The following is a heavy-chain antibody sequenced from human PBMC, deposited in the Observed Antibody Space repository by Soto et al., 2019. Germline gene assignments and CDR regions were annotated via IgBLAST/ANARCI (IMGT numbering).Heavy chain of an antibody. D-gene: IGHD2-15*01. CDR3: ARGGGGSFFWHFDL. V-gene: IGHV4-61*01. Sequence: SETLSLTCTVSDVSVSVTSYYWSWIRQPPGKGLEWIGCIYYSGSTNYNPSLKSRVTMSVDTSKNQFSLKLSSVTAADTAVYYCARGGGGSFFWHFDLWGRGTLVTVSS. CDR2: IYYSGST. J-gene: IGHJ2*01. CDR1: DVSVSVTSYY.